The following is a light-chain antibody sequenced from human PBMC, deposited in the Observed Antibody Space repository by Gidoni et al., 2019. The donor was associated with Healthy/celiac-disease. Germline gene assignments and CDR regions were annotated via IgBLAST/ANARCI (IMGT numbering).Light chain of an antibody. CDR2: AAS. CDR1: QGISSY. CDR3: QQYYSYHT. Sequence: AIRMTQSPSSLSASTGDRVTITCRASQGISSYLAWYQQKPGKAPKLLIYAASTLQSGVPSRFSGSGSGTDFTLTISCLQSEDFATYYCQQYYSYHTFXQXTKLEIK. J-gene: IGKJ2*01. V-gene: IGKV1-8*01.